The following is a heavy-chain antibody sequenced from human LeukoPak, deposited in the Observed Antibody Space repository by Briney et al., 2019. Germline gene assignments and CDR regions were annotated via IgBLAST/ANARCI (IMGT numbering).Heavy chain of an antibody. Sequence: SESLSLTCILSGSSISSGYYWGWIRQPPGKGLEWIGSIYHSGNTSYNPSLKSRVTLSVDTSKHQFSLKLSSVTAADTAVYYCARGSPSITIFGVVIMGHRFDPWGQGTLVTVSS. J-gene: IGHJ5*02. CDR2: IYHSGNT. V-gene: IGHV4-38-2*02. CDR1: GSSISSGYY. CDR3: ARGSPSITIFGVVIMGHRFDP. D-gene: IGHD3-3*01.